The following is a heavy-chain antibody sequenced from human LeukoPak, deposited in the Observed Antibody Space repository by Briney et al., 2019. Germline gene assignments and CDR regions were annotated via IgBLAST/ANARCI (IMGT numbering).Heavy chain of an antibody. V-gene: IGHV3-7*01. CDR3: ARVHLGYSSGSWDY. Sequence: PGGSLRLSCAASGFTFRSYGMHWVRQAPGKGLEGVANIKQDGSEKYYVDSVKGRFTISRDNAKNSLYLQMNSLRAEDTAVYYCARVHLGYSSGSWDYWGQGTLVTISS. J-gene: IGHJ4*02. D-gene: IGHD6-19*01. CDR2: IKQDGSEK. CDR1: GFTFRSYG.